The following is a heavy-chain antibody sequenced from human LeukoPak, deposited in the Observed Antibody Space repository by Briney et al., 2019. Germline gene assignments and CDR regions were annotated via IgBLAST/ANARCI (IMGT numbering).Heavy chain of an antibody. Sequence: GSLRLSCAASGFTFSSYSMNWVRQAPGKGLEWIGEINHSGSTNYNPSLKSRVTISVDTSKNQFSLKLSSVTAADTAVYYCARGDLFAARRGISLAYWGQGTLVTVSS. CDR1: GFTFSSYS. V-gene: IGHV4-34*01. CDR3: ARGDLFAARRGISLAY. D-gene: IGHD6-6*01. CDR2: INHSGST. J-gene: IGHJ4*02.